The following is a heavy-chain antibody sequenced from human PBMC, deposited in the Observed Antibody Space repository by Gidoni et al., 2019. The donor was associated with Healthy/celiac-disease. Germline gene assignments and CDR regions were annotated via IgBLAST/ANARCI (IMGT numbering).Heavy chain of an antibody. Sequence: QVQLVQSGAAVTKPGASVKVSCTASGYTFTSYGISWVRQAHGQGLEWMGGISAYTGNTNYAQKLQGRVTMTTDTSTSTAYMELRSLRSDDTAVYYCARDEASGSYYNEGGYYDGMDVWGQGTTVTVSS. CDR1: GYTFTSYG. CDR3: ARDEASGSYYNEGGYYDGMDV. D-gene: IGHD3-10*01. J-gene: IGHJ6*02. V-gene: IGHV1-18*01. CDR2: ISAYTGNT.